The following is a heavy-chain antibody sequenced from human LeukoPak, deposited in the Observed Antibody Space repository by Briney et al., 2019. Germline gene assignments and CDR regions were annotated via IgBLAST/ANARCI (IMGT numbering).Heavy chain of an antibody. V-gene: IGHV1-69*06. D-gene: IGHD2-15*01. Sequence: SVKVSCKASGGTFSSYAISWVRQAPGQGLEWMGGIIPIFGTANYAQKFQGRVTITADKSTSTAYMVLSSLRSEDTAVYYCARDNGWQYCSGGSCYLLDYWGQGTLVTVSS. CDR3: ARDNGWQYCSGGSCYLLDY. CDR1: GGTFSSYA. J-gene: IGHJ4*02. CDR2: IIPIFGTA.